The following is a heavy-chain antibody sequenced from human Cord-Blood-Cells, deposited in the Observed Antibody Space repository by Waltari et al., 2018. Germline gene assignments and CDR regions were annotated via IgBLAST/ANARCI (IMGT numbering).Heavy chain of an antibody. CDR2: INHSGST. CDR3: ARAPALDY. J-gene: IGHJ4*02. Sequence: QVQLHQSVAGLLKPSENLALPCAFCGGPFRGYYWSWIRQPPGKGLEWIGEINHSGSTNYNPSLKSRVTISVDTSKNQFSLKLSSVTAADTAVYYCARAPALDYWGQGTLVTVSS. CDR1: GGPFRGYY. V-gene: IGHV4-34*01.